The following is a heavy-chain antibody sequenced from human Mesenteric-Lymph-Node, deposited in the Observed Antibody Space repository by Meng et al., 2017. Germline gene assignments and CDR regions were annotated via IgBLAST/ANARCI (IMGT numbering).Heavy chain of an antibody. D-gene: IGHD1-26*01. Sequence: GESLKISCEASGFIFSTYALSWVRQIPGKGLEWVSTISGTGGNTTYADSVKGRFTISRDNAKNTLYLHMNSLRAEDTAVYYCARAVGATHWGQGTLVTVSS. V-gene: IGHV3-23*01. CDR2: ISGTGGNT. J-gene: IGHJ4*02. CDR3: ARAVGATH. CDR1: GFIFSTYA.